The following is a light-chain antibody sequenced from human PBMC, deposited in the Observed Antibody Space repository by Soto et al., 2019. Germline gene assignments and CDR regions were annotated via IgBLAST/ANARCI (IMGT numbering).Light chain of an antibody. CDR1: GSDIGAYNY. J-gene: IGLJ1*01. Sequence: QSVLTQPASVSGSPGQSITISCTGSGSDIGAYNYVSWYQQHPGKAPKLLIHGVTRRPSGVSSRFSASKSAYTASLTISGLQAEDEANYYCSSYAGSHPYVFGTGTKVTVL. CDR3: SSYAGSHPYV. CDR2: GVT. V-gene: IGLV2-14*01.